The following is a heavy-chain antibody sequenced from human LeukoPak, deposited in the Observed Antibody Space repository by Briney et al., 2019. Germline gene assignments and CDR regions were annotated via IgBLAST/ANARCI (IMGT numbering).Heavy chain of an antibody. D-gene: IGHD3-22*01. V-gene: IGHV1-69*13. Sequence: VASVKVSCKASGGTFSSYAISWVRQAPGQGLDWMGGIIPIFGTPNYAQKFQGRVTITADESTSTAYMELSSLRSEDTAVYYCARPYDSSGYTYGMNVWGQGTTVTVSS. CDR2: IIPIFGTP. CDR3: ARPYDSSGYTYGMNV. CDR1: GGTFSSYA. J-gene: IGHJ6*02.